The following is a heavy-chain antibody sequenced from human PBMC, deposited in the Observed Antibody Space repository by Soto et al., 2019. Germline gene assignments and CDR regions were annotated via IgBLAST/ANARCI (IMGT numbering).Heavy chain of an antibody. V-gene: IGHV3-11*01. Sequence: PGGSLRLSCAASGFTFSDYYMSWIRQAPGKGLEWVSYISSSGSTIYYADSVKGRFTISRDNAKNSLYLQMNSLRAEDTAVYYCASTYYDFWSGYYSFDYWGQGTLVTVSS. CDR3: ASTYYDFWSGYYSFDY. D-gene: IGHD3-3*01. CDR2: ISSSGSTI. J-gene: IGHJ4*02. CDR1: GFTFSDYY.